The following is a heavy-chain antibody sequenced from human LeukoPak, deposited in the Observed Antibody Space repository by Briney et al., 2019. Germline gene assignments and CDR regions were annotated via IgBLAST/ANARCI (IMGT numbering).Heavy chain of an antibody. V-gene: IGHV1-69*05. CDR1: GGTFSSYA. CDR2: IIPIFGTA. Sequence: SVKVSCKASGGTFSSYAISWVRQAPGQGLEWMGGIIPIFGTANYAQKFQGRVTITTDESTGTAYMELSSLRSEDTAVYYCARDLRYFDPYYYMDVWGKGTTVTVSS. D-gene: IGHD3-9*01. J-gene: IGHJ6*03. CDR3: ARDLRYFDPYYYMDV.